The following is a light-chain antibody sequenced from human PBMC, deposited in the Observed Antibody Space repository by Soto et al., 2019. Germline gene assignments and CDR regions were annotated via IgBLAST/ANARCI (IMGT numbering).Light chain of an antibody. CDR3: QQYNNWPFT. Sequence: EIVMTQSPATLSVSPGERATLSCRASERVSSNLAWYQQKPGQAPRLLIYGASTRGTGIPARFSGSGSGTEFTLTISSLQSEDFAVYYCQQYNNWPFTFGGGTKVEIK. CDR2: GAS. V-gene: IGKV3-15*01. CDR1: ERVSSN. J-gene: IGKJ4*01.